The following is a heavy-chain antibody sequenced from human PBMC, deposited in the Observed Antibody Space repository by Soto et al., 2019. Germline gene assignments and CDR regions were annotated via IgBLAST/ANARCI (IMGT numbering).Heavy chain of an antibody. J-gene: IGHJ4*02. V-gene: IGHV1-24*01. CDR3: ATFIRRYCSGGSCYHYYSLDY. D-gene: IGHD2-15*01. CDR1: GYTLTELS. Sequence: ASVKVSCKVSGYTLTELSMHWVRQAPGKRVEWVVGFDPEDGETIYAQKFQGRVTMTEDTSTDTAYMELSSLRSEDTAVYYCATFIRRYCSGGSCYHYYSLDYWGQGTLVTVSS. CDR2: FDPEDGET.